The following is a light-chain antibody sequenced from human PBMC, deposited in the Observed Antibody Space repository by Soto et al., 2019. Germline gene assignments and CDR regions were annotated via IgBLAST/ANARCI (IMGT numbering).Light chain of an antibody. CDR2: AAS. CDR1: QNIRNY. J-gene: IGKJ2*01. CDR3: QQIHSTSSYT. V-gene: IGKV1-39*01. Sequence: DITMTQSPSSLSASVGDRVTITCRASQNIRNYLNWYQQRPGKTPNLLVYAASNLRGGVPSRFSGSRSGTVFTLTINSLQPEDFATYYCQQIHSTSSYTFGQGTRVDIK.